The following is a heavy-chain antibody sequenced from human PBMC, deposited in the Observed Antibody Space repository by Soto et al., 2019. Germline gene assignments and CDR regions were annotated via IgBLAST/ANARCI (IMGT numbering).Heavy chain of an antibody. Sequence: SETLSLTCSVSGDSIRSYYWTWIRQPPGKGLQWIGYVFHTGNTNYNPSLKSRVTIPEDASKNQVSLRLTSVTAADTAVYFCAREQYNWKIWGQGTLVTVSS. CDR1: GDSIRSYY. V-gene: IGHV4-59*01. CDR2: VFHTGNT. D-gene: IGHD1-20*01. J-gene: IGHJ4*02. CDR3: AREQYNWKI.